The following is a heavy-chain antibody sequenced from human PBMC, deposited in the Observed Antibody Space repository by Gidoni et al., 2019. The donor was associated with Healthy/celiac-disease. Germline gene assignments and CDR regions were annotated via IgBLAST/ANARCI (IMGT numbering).Heavy chain of an antibody. Sequence: QVQLQESGPGLVKPSETLSLTCTVSGGSISRYYWSWIRQPPGKGLEWIGYIHYSGSTNYNPSLKSRVTISVDTSKNQFSLKLSSVTAADTAVYYCARDLGPAVAATGGMDVWGQGTTVTVSS. V-gene: IGHV4-59*01. CDR1: GGSISRYY. J-gene: IGHJ6*02. D-gene: IGHD6-19*01. CDR2: IHYSGST. CDR3: ARDLGPAVAATGGMDV.